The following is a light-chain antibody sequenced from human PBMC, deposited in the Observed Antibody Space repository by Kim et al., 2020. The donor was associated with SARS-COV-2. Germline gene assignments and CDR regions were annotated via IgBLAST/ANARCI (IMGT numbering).Light chain of an antibody. Sequence: EIVMTQSPATLSVSPGERATLSCRASQSVNNNLAWYQQKPGQAPRLLIYDASTRATGVPARFSGSGSGTEFTLTISSLQSEDFAIYHCQQYNHWYAFGQGTKLEI. J-gene: IGKJ2*01. V-gene: IGKV3-15*01. CDR3: QQYNHWYA. CDR2: DAS. CDR1: QSVNNN.